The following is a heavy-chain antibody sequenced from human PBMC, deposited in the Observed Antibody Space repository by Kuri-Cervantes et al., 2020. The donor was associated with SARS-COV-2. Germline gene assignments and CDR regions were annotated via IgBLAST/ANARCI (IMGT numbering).Heavy chain of an antibody. CDR2: IKQDGSEK. CDR3: AREYVEGRITMIVVVINYMDV. Sequence: GESLKISCAASGFTFSSYSMNWVRQAPGKGLEWVANIKQDGSEKYYVDSVKGRFTISRDNAKNPLYLQMNSLRAEDTAVYYCAREYVEGRITMIVVVINYMDVWGKGTTVTVSS. J-gene: IGHJ6*03. V-gene: IGHV3-7*01. D-gene: IGHD3-22*01. CDR1: GFTFSSYS.